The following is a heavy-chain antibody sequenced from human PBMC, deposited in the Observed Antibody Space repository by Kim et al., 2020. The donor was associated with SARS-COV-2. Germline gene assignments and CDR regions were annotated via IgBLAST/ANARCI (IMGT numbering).Heavy chain of an antibody. V-gene: IGHV4-34*01. CDR2: INHSGST. CDR1: GGSFSGYY. Sequence: SETLSLTCAVYGGSFSGYYWSWIRQPPGKGLEWIGEINHSGSTNYNPSLKSRVTISVDTSKNQFSLKLSSVTAADTAVYYCARYIVGATGFDYWGQGTLVTVSS. J-gene: IGHJ4*02. D-gene: IGHD1-26*01. CDR3: ARYIVGATGFDY.